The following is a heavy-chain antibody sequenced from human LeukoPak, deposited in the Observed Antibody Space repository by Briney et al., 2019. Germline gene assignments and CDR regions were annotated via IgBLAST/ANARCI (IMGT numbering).Heavy chain of an antibody. Sequence: SETLSLTCSVSGGSISSSNYYWGCIRQPPGKGLECIGSIYYSGSTYYNPSLKRRVTISVDTSKNQFSLRLNSVTAADTAVYYCARQYYDSSVGAFDIWGQGTMVTVSS. CDR2: IYYSGST. CDR1: GGSISSSNYY. V-gene: IGHV4-39*01. J-gene: IGHJ3*02. D-gene: IGHD3-22*01. CDR3: ARQYYDSSVGAFDI.